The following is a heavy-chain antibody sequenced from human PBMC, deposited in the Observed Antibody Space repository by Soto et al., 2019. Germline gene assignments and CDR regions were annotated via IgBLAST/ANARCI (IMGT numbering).Heavy chain of an antibody. CDR3: ARGSVAATIGFRRRWFDP. CDR1: GGSFSGYY. Sequence: QVQLQQWGAGLLKPSETLSLTCAVYGGSFSGYYWSWIRQPPGKGLEWIGEINHSGSTNYNPSLKSRVTISVDTSKNQFSLKLSSVTAADTAVYYCARGSVAATIGFRRRWFDPWGQGTLVTVSS. V-gene: IGHV4-34*01. D-gene: IGHD5-12*01. CDR2: INHSGST. J-gene: IGHJ5*02.